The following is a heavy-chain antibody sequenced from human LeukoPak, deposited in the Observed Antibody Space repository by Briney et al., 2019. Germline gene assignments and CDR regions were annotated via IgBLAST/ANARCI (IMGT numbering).Heavy chain of an antibody. CDR1: GYTFTSYA. CDR2: INAGNGNT. CDR3: ARGPRITMVRGVIRFFDY. Sequence: ASVKVSCKASGYTFTSYAMHWVRQAPGQRLEWMGWINAGNGNTKYSQKFQGRVTITRDTSASTAYMELSSPRSEDTAVYYCARGPRITMVRGVIRFFDYWGQGTLVTVSS. D-gene: IGHD3-10*01. V-gene: IGHV1-3*01. J-gene: IGHJ4*02.